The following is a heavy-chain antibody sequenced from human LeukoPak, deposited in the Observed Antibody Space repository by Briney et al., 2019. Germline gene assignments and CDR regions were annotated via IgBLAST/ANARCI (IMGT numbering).Heavy chain of an antibody. J-gene: IGHJ4*02. CDR3: ARDQTYSGSGIYIYFDY. D-gene: IGHD3-10*01. Sequence: SQTLSLTCTVSGGSISSGSYYWSWIRQPAGKGLEWIGRIYTSGSTNYNPSLKSRVTISVDTSKNQFSLKLSSVTAADTAVYYCARDQTYSGSGIYIYFDYWGQGILVTVSS. CDR2: IYTSGST. CDR1: GGSISSGSYY. V-gene: IGHV4-61*02.